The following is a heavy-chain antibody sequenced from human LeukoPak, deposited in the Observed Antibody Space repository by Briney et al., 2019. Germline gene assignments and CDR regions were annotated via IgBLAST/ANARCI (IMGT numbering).Heavy chain of an antibody. Sequence: WGSLRLSCAGSGFTFSSFSMNWVRQAPGKGLEWVSSISSASAYMFYADSVKGRFTISRDNAKDSLYLQMDSLRAEDTAVYYCARGPPYIVSPRGGGYDYWGRGTLVTVSS. D-gene: IGHD5/OR15-5a*01. CDR3: ARGPPYIVSPRGGGYDY. V-gene: IGHV3-21*01. J-gene: IGHJ4*02. CDR2: ISSASAYM. CDR1: GFTFSSFS.